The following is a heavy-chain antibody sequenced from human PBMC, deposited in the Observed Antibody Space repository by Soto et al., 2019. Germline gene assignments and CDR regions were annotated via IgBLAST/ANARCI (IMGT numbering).Heavy chain of an antibody. J-gene: IGHJ6*02. V-gene: IGHV1-2*02. CDR2: INPNSGGT. CDR3: ARSLTEGYCTITGCYTRPLYGMDV. CDR1: GYTFSGYY. Sequence: GASVKVSCKASGYTFSGYYIHWLRQAPGQGLEWMGWINPNSGGTNYAQKFQGRVTVTRGTPTSTAYMELSRLISDDTAVYYCARSLTEGYCTITGCYTRPLYGMDVWGQGTTVTVSS. D-gene: IGHD2-2*02.